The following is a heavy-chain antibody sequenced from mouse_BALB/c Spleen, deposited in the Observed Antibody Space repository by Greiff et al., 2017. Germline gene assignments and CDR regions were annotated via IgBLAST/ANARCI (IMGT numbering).Heavy chain of an antibody. V-gene: IGHV1-14*01. CDR2: INPYNDGT. CDR3: ARSRRYYGSSFYYAMEY. Sequence: EVQLQQSGPELVKPGASVKMSCKASGYTFTSYVMHWVKQKPGQGLEWIGYINPYNDGTKYNEKFKGKATLTSDKSSSTAYMELSSLTSEDSAVYYCARSRRYYGSSFYYAMEYWGQGTSVTVSS. CDR1: GYTFTSYV. J-gene: IGHJ4*01. D-gene: IGHD1-1*01.